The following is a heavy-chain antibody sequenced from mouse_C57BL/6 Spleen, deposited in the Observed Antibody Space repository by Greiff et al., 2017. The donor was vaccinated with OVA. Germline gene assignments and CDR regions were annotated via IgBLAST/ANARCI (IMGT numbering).Heavy chain of an antibody. V-gene: IGHV1-59*01. CDR2: IDPSDSYT. D-gene: IGHD1-1*01. Sequence: QVQLQQPGAELVRPGTSVKLSCKASGYTFTSYWMHWVKQRPGQGLEWIGVIDPSDSYTNYNQKFKGKATLTVDTSSSTAYMQLSSLTSEDSAVYDGGRTRYYGSYYAMDYWGQGTSVTVAS. CDR3: GRTRYYGSYYAMDY. J-gene: IGHJ4*01. CDR1: GYTFTSYW.